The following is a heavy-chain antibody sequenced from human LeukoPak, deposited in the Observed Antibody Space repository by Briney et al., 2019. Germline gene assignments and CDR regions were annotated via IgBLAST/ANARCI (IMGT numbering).Heavy chain of an antibody. V-gene: IGHV1-2*02. CDR2: INPNSGGT. D-gene: IGHD3-22*01. Sequence: ASVKVSCKASRYTFTGYYMHWLRQAPGQGLEWMGWINPNSGGTNYPLKFQGRVTMTRDTSISTAYMELSRLTSDDTAVYYCVPSNDYYYYFDYWGQGTLVTVSS. CDR3: VPSNDYYYYFDY. J-gene: IGHJ4*02. CDR1: RYTFTGYY.